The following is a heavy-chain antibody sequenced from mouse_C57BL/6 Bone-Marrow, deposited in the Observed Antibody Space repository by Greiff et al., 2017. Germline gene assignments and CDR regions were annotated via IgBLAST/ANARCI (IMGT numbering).Heavy chain of an antibody. V-gene: IGHV1-64*01. CDR2: IHPNSGST. CDR1: GYTFTSYW. J-gene: IGHJ4*01. CDR3: ARDYGSCCAMDY. Sequence: QVQLQQPGAELLKPGASVKLSCKASGYTFTSYWMHWVKQRPGQGLEWIGMIHPNSGSTNYNEKFKSKATLTVDKSSSTAYMQLSSLTSEDSAVYYCARDYGSCCAMDYWCQGTSVTVSS. D-gene: IGHD1-1*01.